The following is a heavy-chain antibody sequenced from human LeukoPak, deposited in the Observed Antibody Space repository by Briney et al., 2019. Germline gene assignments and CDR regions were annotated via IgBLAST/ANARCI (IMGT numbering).Heavy chain of an antibody. Sequence: SETLSLTCTVSGGSISNYYWGWIRQPPGKGLEWIGSIYYSGSTYYNPSLKSRVTISVDTSKNQFSLKLSSVTAADTAVYYCERVGSSWYVAYYYYYMDVWGKGTTVTVSS. CDR2: IYYSGST. CDR3: ERVGSSWYVAYYYYYMDV. D-gene: IGHD6-13*01. V-gene: IGHV4-39*07. J-gene: IGHJ6*03. CDR1: GGSISNYY.